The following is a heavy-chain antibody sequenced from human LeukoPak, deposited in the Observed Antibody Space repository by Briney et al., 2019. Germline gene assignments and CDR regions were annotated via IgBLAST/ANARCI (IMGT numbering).Heavy chain of an antibody. Sequence: SSETPSLTCTVSGGSISSYYWSWIRQPAGKGLEWIGRIYTSGSTNYNPSLKSRVTMSVDTSKNQFSLKLSSVTAADTAVYYCAREIGERIVVVPAAIGYFDYWGQGTLVTVSS. J-gene: IGHJ4*02. V-gene: IGHV4-4*07. CDR1: GGSISSYY. CDR2: IYTSGST. D-gene: IGHD2-2*02. CDR3: AREIGERIVVVPAAIGYFDY.